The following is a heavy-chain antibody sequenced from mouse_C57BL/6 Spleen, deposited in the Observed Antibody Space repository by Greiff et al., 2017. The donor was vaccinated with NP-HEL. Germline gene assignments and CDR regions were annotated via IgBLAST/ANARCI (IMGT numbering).Heavy chain of an antibody. CDR2: IDPETGGT. CDR1: GYTFTDYE. CDR3: TRGNYGSSYDYFDY. D-gene: IGHD1-1*01. V-gene: IGHV1-15*01. Sequence: VQLQQSGAELVRPGASVTLSCKASGYTFTDYEMHWVKQTPVHGLEWIGAIDPETGGTAYNQKFKGKAILTADKSSSTAYMELRSLTSEDSAVYYCTRGNYGSSYDYFDYWGQGTTLTVSS. J-gene: IGHJ2*01.